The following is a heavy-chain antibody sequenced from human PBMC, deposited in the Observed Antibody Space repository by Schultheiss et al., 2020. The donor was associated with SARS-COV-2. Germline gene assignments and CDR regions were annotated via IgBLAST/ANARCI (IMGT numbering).Heavy chain of an antibody. CDR3: ARNRLDSSGHSFDY. Sequence: GGSLRLSCAASGFTFSNSDMNWVRQAPGKGLEWVSAISGSGGSTYYADSRKGRFTISRDNAKNCLYLQMDSLRAEDTAVYYCARNRLDSSGHSFDYWGQGTLVTVSS. CDR1: GFTFSNSD. D-gene: IGHD3-22*01. CDR2: ISGSGGST. J-gene: IGHJ4*02. V-gene: IGHV3-23*01.